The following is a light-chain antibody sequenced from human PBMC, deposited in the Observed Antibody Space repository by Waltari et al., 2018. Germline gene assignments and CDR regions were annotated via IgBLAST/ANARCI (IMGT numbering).Light chain of an antibody. V-gene: IGKV1-5*03. CDR3: QHYSSYPPT. CDR2: KAS. J-gene: IGKJ4*01. Sequence: DIQMTQPPSTLSASVGDRVTITCRTSQSISSWLAWYQQKPGKAPKLLIYKASSLERDVPSRFSGSGSGTEFTLTISSLQPDDFATFYCQHYSSYPPTFGGGTKVEIK. CDR1: QSISSW.